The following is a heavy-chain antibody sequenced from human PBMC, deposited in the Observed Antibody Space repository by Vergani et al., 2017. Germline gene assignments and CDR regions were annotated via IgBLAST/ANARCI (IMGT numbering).Heavy chain of an antibody. CDR3: ARASHDSSGYYFVSYFDY. V-gene: IGHV4-61*02. Sequence: QLQLQESFPGLLKPSQTLSLTCTVSGGSISSGSYYWSWIRQPAGKGLELIGRIYTSGSTNYNPSLKRRVTISVDTSKNQFSLKLSSVTAADTAVYYCARASHDSSGYYFVSYFDYWGQGTLVTVSS. CDR2: IYTSGST. CDR1: GGSISSGSYY. J-gene: IGHJ4*02. D-gene: IGHD3-22*01.